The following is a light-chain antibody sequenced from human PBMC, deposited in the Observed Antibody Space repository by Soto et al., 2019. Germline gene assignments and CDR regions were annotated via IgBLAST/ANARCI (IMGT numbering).Light chain of an antibody. CDR3: KQYDRLPVT. Sequence: DIQMTHSPSSLSASVGDRVTITCQARQDVSNYLNWYQQKPGKAPILLIHDAPNLETGVPSRFSRSGSGKHFTFTISSLQTEDSATYYCKQYDRLPVTFGGVNKVDIX. V-gene: IGKV1-33*01. CDR1: QDVSNY. J-gene: IGKJ4*01. CDR2: DAP.